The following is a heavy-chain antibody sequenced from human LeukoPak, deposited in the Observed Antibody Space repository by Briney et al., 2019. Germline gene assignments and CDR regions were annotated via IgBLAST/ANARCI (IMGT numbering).Heavy chain of an antibody. J-gene: IGHJ4*02. CDR1: GFTFSSYS. D-gene: IGHD1-1*01. CDR2: ISSSSSYI. Sequence: GGSLRLSCAASGFTFSSYSMNWVRQAPGKGLEWVSSISSSSSYIYYADSVKGRFTISRDNSKNTLYLQMNSLRAEDTAVYYCARESAGTRGDYWGQGTLVTVSS. V-gene: IGHV3-21*01. CDR3: ARESAGTRGDY.